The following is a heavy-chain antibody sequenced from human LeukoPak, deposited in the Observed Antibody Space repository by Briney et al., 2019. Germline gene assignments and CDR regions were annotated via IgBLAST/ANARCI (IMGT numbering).Heavy chain of an antibody. CDR3: ERAGELWVTDY. CDR1: GGSISSGNYY. J-gene: IGHJ4*02. V-gene: IGHV4-61*02. D-gene: IGHD1-7*01. CDR2: IYTRGGI. Sequence: SETLSLTCTVSGGSISSGNYYWSWIRQPAGKGLEWIGRIYTRGGIDYNSSLKSRLPISIHTSKNQFSLKLSSVPAADTAVYYCERAGELWVTDYWGQGTLVTVSS.